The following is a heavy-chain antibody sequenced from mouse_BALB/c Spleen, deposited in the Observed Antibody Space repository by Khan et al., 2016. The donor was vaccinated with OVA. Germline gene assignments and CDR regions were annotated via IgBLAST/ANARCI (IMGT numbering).Heavy chain of an antibody. CDR2: ISYSGNT. CDR1: GYSITSDYA. CDR3: ARVYGGDFDY. V-gene: IGHV3-2*02. J-gene: IGHJ2*01. Sequence: EVQLQESGPGLVKPSQSLSLTCTVTGYSITSDYAWNWIRQFPGNKLEWMGYISYSGNTNYNPSLKSRISITRDQSKNQFFLQLNSVTTEDTATYYCARVYGGDFDYWGQGTTLTVSS. D-gene: IGHD2-10*02.